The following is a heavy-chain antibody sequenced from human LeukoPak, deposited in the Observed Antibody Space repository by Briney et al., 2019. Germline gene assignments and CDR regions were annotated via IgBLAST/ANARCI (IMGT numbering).Heavy chain of an antibody. CDR2: INHSGST. CDR1: GGSFSGYY. V-gene: IGHV4-34*01. Sequence: SETLSLTCAVYGGSFSGYYWSWIRQPPGKGLEWIGEINHSGSTNYNPSLKSRVTISVDTSKNQFSLKLSSVTAADTAVYYCARVGGYCSSTSCCPTGDDAFDIWGQGTMVTVSS. D-gene: IGHD2-2*01. CDR3: ARVGGYCSSTSCCPTGDDAFDI. J-gene: IGHJ3*02.